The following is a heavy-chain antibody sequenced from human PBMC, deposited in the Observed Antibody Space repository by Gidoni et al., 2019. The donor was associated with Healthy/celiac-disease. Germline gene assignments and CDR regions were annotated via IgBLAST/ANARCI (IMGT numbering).Heavy chain of an antibody. CDR1: GFSLSTSGVG. CDR2: IYWNDDK. CDR3: AHREYGDNYEYWYFDL. D-gene: IGHD4-17*01. Sequence: QITLKESGPTLVKPTPTLTLTCTFSGFSLSTSGVGVGLIRQTTGKALEWLALIYWNDDKSYSPSLKSRLTITKDTSKNKVVLTMTNMDPVETATYDCAHREYGDNYEYWYFDLWGRGTLVTVSS. V-gene: IGHV2-5*01. J-gene: IGHJ2*01.